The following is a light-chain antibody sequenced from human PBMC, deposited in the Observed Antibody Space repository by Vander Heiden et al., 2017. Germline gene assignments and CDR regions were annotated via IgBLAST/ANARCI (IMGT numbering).Light chain of an antibody. CDR1: SSHVGGYNY. Sequence: QSALTQPRSVSGSPGQSATIPCTGTSSHVGGYNYVSWYQQRPGKAHKLIIYDVNKRPSGVPDRLSGSESGNTASLTISELHAEDEADYYCCLYTGTDIFVLFGGGTKLTVL. CDR2: DVN. CDR3: CLYTGTDIFVL. V-gene: IGLV2-11*01. J-gene: IGLJ2*01.